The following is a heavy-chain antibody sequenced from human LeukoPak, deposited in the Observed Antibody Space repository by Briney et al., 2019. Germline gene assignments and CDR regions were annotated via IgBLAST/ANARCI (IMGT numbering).Heavy chain of an antibody. J-gene: IGHJ4*02. CDR2: IIPMFGTT. CDR3: ATDLQSHFWTGYYWDY. V-gene: IGHV1-69*06. CDR1: GGSLNNYG. Sequence: SVKVSCKASGGSLNNYGVSWLRQAPGQGLEWMGRIIPMFGTTIYAEKFQGRVTISADKSTNTAYVEVSRLNSDDTAVYYCATDLQSHFWTGYYWDYWGQGTLVTVSS. D-gene: IGHD3/OR15-3a*01.